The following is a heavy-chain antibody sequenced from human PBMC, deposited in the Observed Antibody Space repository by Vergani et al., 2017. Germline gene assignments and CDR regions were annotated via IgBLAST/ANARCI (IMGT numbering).Heavy chain of an antibody. CDR2: IYYSGST. CDR1: GGSISSYY. V-gene: IGHV4-59*01. CDR3: ASGRDGDNKVAFDI. Sequence: QVQLQESGPGLVKPSETLSLTCTVSGGSISSYYWSWIRQPPGKGLEWIGYIYYSGSTKYNHSLNSRVTISVDPSKNQFSLKLSSVTAAATAVYYWASGRDGDNKVAFDIWGQGTMVTVSS. D-gene: IGHD5-24*01. J-gene: IGHJ3*02.